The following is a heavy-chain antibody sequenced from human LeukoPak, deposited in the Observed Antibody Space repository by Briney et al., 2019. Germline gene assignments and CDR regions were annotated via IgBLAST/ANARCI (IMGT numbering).Heavy chain of an antibody. CDR2: ISWNSGSI. V-gene: IGHV3-9*01. J-gene: IGHJ4*02. D-gene: IGHD6-19*01. CDR1: GFTFDDYA. CDR3: AKARRMGGSGWCFDY. Sequence: QPGGSLRLSCAASGFTFDDYAMHWVRQAPGKGLEWVSGISWNSGSIGYADSVKGRFTISRDNAKNSLYLQTNSLRAEDTALYYCAKARRMGGSGWCFDYWGQGTLVTVSS.